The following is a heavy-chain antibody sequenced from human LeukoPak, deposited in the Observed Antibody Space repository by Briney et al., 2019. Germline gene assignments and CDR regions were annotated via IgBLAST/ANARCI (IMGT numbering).Heavy chain of an antibody. Sequence: GASVKVSCKASGYTFTSYDINWVRQATGQGLEWMGWMNPNSGNTGYAQKFQGRVTMTRSTSISTAYMELSSLRSEDTAVYYCATPHTNSGSYPFDYWGQGTLVTVSS. D-gene: IGHD1-26*01. CDR3: ATPHTNSGSYPFDY. V-gene: IGHV1-8*01. CDR1: GYTFTSYD. CDR2: MNPNSGNT. J-gene: IGHJ4*02.